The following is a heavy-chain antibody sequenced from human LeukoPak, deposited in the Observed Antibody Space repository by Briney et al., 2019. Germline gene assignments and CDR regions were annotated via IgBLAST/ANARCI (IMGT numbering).Heavy chain of an antibody. V-gene: IGHV4-34*01. CDR2: INHSGST. CDR1: GGSFSGYY. J-gene: IGHJ5*02. Sequence: HPSETLSLTCAVYGGSFSGYYWSWIRQPPGKELEWIGEINHSGSTNYNPSLKSRVTISVDTSKNQFSLKLSSVTAADTAVYYCARRRFIAARRWFDPWGQGTLVTVSS. CDR3: ARRRFIAARRWFDP. D-gene: IGHD6-6*01.